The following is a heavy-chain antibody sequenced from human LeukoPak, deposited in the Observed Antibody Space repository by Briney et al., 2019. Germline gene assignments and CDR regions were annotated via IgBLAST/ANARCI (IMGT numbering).Heavy chain of an antibody. Sequence: GASVKVSCKASGGAFSSYAISWVRHAPGQGLEWMGGIIPIFGTANYAQKFQGRDTITADKSTSTAYMELSSLRSEDTAVYYCARGQNYDSSGYYGNWFDPWGQGTLVTVSS. CDR2: IIPIFGTA. CDR1: GGAFSSYA. CDR3: ARGQNYDSSGYYGNWFDP. D-gene: IGHD3-22*01. V-gene: IGHV1-69*06. J-gene: IGHJ5*02.